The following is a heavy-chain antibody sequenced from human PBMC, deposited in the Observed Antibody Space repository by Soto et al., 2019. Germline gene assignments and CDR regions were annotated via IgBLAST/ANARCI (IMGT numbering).Heavy chain of an antibody. CDR3: ARHHVRGRTILGAAEF. D-gene: IGHD1-26*01. V-gene: IGHV4-34*12. CDR1: GGSLSGYY. J-gene: IGHJ4*02. Sequence: QVQLQQWGAGLLKPSETLSLTCAVYGGSLSGYYWSWIRQPQGKALEWIGEFIHSGNSSYNPSLKSRVTISVDTSKNQLFLNLSSVTAADTAMYYCARHHVRGRTILGAAEFWGQGTLVTVSS. CDR2: FIHSGNS.